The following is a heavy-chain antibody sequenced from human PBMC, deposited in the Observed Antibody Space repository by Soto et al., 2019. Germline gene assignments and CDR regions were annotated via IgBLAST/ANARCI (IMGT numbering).Heavy chain of an antibody. CDR2: INPNSGGT. D-gene: IGHD2-15*01. Sequence: ASVKVSCKASGYTFTGYYMHWVRQAPGQGLEWMGWINPNSGGTNYAQKFQGWVTMTRDTSISTAYMELSRLRSDDTAVYYCARDLPLSEYGGRGHWFDPWGRGTLVTVP. J-gene: IGHJ5*02. CDR1: GYTFTGYY. CDR3: ARDLPLSEYGGRGHWFDP. V-gene: IGHV1-2*04.